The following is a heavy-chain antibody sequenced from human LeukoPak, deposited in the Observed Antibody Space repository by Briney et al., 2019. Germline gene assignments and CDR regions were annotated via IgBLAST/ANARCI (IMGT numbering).Heavy chain of an antibody. CDR1: GYNFANYW. D-gene: IGHD6-19*01. Sequence: GESLKIPCKGSGYNFANYWIGWVRQMPGKGLEWMGVIYPGDSDTRYRPSFQGQVTISADKSISTAYLQWSSLKASDTAMYYCARGGFEGGWDFDYWGQGTLVTVSS. CDR2: IYPGDSDT. CDR3: ARGGFEGGWDFDY. J-gene: IGHJ4*02. V-gene: IGHV5-51*01.